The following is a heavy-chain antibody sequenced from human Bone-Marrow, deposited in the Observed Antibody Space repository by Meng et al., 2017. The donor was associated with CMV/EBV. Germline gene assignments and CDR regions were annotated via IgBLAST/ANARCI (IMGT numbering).Heavy chain of an antibody. V-gene: IGHV5-51*01. D-gene: IGHD5-12*01. Sequence: KVSCKGSGYSFTSYWIGWVRQMPGKGLEWMGIIYPGDSDTRYSPSFQGQVTISADKSISTAYLQWSSLKASDTAMYYCARSATSGSGPNAFDIWGQGTMVTVSS. CDR2: IYPGDSDT. CDR1: GYSFTSYW. J-gene: IGHJ3*02. CDR3: ARSATSGSGPNAFDI.